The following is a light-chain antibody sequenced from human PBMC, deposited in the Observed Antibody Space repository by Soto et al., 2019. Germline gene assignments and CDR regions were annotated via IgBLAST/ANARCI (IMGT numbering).Light chain of an antibody. V-gene: IGKV1-5*01. CDR1: QSISSW. CDR3: HQYNSYPWT. CDR2: DAS. Sequence: DIQMTQSPSTLSASVGDRVTITCRASQSISSWLAWYQQKPGKAPKLLIYDASSLESGVPSRFSGSGSGTEFTLTISSLQPDDFATYYCHQYNSYPWTFGQGTKVEIE. J-gene: IGKJ1*01.